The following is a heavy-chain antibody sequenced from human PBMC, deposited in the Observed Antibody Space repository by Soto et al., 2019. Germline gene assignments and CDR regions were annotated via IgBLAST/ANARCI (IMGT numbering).Heavy chain of an antibody. CDR3: ASARRSYCSGGSCYGLFDY. CDR2: IDPSDSYT. D-gene: IGHD2-15*01. Sequence: GESLKISCKGSGYSFTSYWISWVRQMPGKGLEWMGRIDPSDSYTNYSPSFQGHVTISADKSISTAYLQWSSLKASDTAMYYCASARRSYCSGGSCYGLFDYWGQGTLVTVSS. V-gene: IGHV5-10-1*01. CDR1: GYSFTSYW. J-gene: IGHJ4*02.